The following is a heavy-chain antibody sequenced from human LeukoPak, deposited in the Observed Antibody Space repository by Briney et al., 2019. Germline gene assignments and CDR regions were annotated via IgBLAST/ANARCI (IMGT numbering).Heavy chain of an antibody. CDR1: GDDVSTNSAT. V-gene: IGHV6-1*01. Sequence: SQTLSLTCAISGDDVSTNSATWNWIRQSPSSGLEWLGRTYYRSKWFNENAVFVKSRTTLNADTSKNQFSLQLRSVTPEDTAVYYCARSLRGGVVAFDYWGQGILVTVSS. CDR3: ARSLRGGVVAFDY. CDR2: TYYRSKWFN. D-gene: IGHD2-15*01. J-gene: IGHJ4*02.